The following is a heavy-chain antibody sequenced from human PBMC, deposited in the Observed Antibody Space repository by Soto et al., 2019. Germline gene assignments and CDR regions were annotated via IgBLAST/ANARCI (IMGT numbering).Heavy chain of an antibody. J-gene: IGHJ6*03. D-gene: IGHD4-4*01. Sequence: ASVKVSCKASGYTFTSYYMHWVRQAPGQGLEWMGIINPSGGSTSYAQKLQGRVTMTRDTSTSTVYMELSSLRSEDAAVYYCACTTVTTPYYYMDVWGKGTTVTVSS. V-gene: IGHV1-46*04. CDR3: ACTTVTTPYYYMDV. CDR2: INPSGGST. CDR1: GYTFTSYY.